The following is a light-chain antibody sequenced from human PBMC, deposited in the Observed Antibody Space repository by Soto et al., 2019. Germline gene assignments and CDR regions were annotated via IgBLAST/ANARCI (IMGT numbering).Light chain of an antibody. CDR2: GAA. J-gene: IGKJ1*01. V-gene: IGKV3-15*01. CDR1: QSVFSS. CDR3: QQYRSWPRT. Sequence: EIVMTQSPATLSVSLGERVTLSCRASQSVFSSLAWYQQKPGQAPRLLIYGAATRPIGIPARFSGSGSGTEFTLTISSLQSEDFAVYYCQQYRSWPRTFGQGTKVEIK.